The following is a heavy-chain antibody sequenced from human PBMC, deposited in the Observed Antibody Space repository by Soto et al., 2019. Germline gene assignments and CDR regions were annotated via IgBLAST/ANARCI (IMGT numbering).Heavy chain of an antibody. D-gene: IGHD3-10*01. V-gene: IGHV3-64*01. CDR1: GFTFSSYA. CDR3: ARDRGRYGSGSYSFAY. CDR2: MSSNGGST. Sequence: EVQLVESGGGLVQPGGSLRLSCAASGFTFSSYAMHWVRQAPGKGLEYVSAMSSNGGSTYYANSVKGRFTISRDNSKNTLYLQMGSLRAEDMAVYYCARDRGRYGSGSYSFAYWGQGTLVTVSS. J-gene: IGHJ4*02.